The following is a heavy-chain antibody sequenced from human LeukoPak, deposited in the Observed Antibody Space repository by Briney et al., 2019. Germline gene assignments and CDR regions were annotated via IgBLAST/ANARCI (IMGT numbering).Heavy chain of an antibody. D-gene: IGHD1-7*01. J-gene: IGHJ4*02. CDR2: IIPIFGTA. CDR1: GGTFSSYT. Sequence: SVKVSCKASGGTFSSYTISWVRQALGQGLEWMGGIIPIFGTANYAQKFQGRVTITADESTSTAYMELSSLRSEDTAVYYCARDSPTGTTMVYFDYWGQGTLVTVSS. CDR3: ARDSPTGTTMVYFDY. V-gene: IGHV1-69*13.